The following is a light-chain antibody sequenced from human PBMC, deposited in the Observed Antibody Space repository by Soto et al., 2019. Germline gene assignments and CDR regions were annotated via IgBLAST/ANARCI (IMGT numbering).Light chain of an antibody. V-gene: IGLV2-14*01. CDR1: SSDVGGYNY. CDR2: DVS. J-gene: IGLJ2*01. Sequence: QSALTQPASVSGSPGHSITISCTGTSSDVGGYNYVSWYQQHPGKAPKLMIYDVSNRPSGVSNRFSGSKSGNTASLTFSGLQDEDEDDYYCSSYTSSSRVVFGGGTELTVL. CDR3: SSYTSSSRVV.